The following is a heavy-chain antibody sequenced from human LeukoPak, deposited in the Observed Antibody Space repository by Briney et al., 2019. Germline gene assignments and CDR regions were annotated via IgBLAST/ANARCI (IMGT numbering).Heavy chain of an antibody. Sequence: GESLKISCKASGYSFTTYWISWVRQMPGKGLEWMGRIDPSDSYTNYSPSFQGHVTISADKSISTAYLQWSSLKASDTAMYYCARSIAARPTFYYYGMDVWGQGTTVTVSS. J-gene: IGHJ6*02. CDR2: IDPSDSYT. D-gene: IGHD6-6*01. CDR1: GYSFTTYW. CDR3: ARSIAARPTFYYYGMDV. V-gene: IGHV5-10-1*01.